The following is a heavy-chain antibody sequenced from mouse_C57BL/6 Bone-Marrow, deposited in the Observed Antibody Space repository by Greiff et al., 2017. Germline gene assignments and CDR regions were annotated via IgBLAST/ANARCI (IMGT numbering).Heavy chain of an antibody. CDR1: GYTFTGYW. CDR3: ARGGTAQATWDFDY. D-gene: IGHD3-2*02. J-gene: IGHJ2*01. CDR2: ILAGSGST. Sequence: ELSCKATGYTFTGYWIEWVKQRPGHGLEWIGEILAGSGSTNYNEKFKGKATFTADTSSNTAYMQLSSLTTEDSAIYYCARGGTAQATWDFDYWGQGTTLTVSS. V-gene: IGHV1-9*01.